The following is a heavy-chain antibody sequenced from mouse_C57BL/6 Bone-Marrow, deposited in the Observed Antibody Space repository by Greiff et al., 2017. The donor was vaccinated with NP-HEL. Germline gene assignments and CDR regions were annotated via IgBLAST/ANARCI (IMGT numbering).Heavy chain of an antibody. V-gene: IGHV2-3*01. CDR3: AKPSNWDAMDY. CDR1: GFSLTSYG. J-gene: IGHJ4*01. CDR2: IWGDGGT. Sequence: VKLVESGPGLVAPSQSLSITCTVSGFSLTSYGVSWVRQPPGKGLEWLGVIWGDGGTNYHSALISRLRISKDNSKSQVFLKLNSLQTDDTATYYCAKPSNWDAMDYWGQGTSVTVSS. D-gene: IGHD4-1*01.